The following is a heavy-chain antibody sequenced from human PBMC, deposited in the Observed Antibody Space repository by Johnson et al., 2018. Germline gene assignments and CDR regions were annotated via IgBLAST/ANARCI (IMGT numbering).Heavy chain of an antibody. V-gene: IGHV6-1*01. CDR2: TYYRSSWHN. CDR1: GDSVSSTSVT. J-gene: IGHJ6*03. CDR3: ARMLVVGPYHMDV. Sequence: VQLVQSGPGLVKPSQTLSLTCAISGDSVSSTSVTWNWIRQSPSRGIEWLGRTYYRSSWHNDYAVSVKSRITFTSDTSKNPFSLRRNSVSPEDTAVYYCARMLVVGPYHMDVWGNGTTVPVSS. D-gene: IGHD2-15*01.